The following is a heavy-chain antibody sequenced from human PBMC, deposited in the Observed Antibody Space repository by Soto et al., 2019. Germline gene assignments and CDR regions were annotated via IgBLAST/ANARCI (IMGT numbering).Heavy chain of an antibody. V-gene: IGHV3-15*07. Sequence: GGSLRLSCVASSFTFNNAWMNWVRQAPEKGLEWIGLIKNKAAGGTALYATSMKGRFTISRDDSENSLYLQMNSLKTEDTAVYYCARVHHNTGYTFDYWGQGTLVTVSS. CDR3: ARVHHNTGYTFDY. CDR2: IKNKAAGGTA. J-gene: IGHJ4*02. D-gene: IGHD3-9*01. CDR1: SFTFNNAW.